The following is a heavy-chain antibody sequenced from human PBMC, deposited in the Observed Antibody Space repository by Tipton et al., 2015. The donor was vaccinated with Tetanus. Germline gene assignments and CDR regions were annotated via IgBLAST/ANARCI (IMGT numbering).Heavy chain of an antibody. CDR2: INEGGST. V-gene: IGHV4-39*07. CDR1: GGSIASDGYY. J-gene: IGHJ3*01. D-gene: IGHD3-16*01. Sequence: GLVKPSETLSLGCTVSGGSIASDGYYWGWIRQPPGKGLQWIGEINEGGSTNYNPSLESRVSISVDTSKHRFSLKVNSVIAADTATYYCARWIGVIPVTGNDAFDVWGPGAMVTVSS. CDR3: ARWIGVIPVTGNDAFDV.